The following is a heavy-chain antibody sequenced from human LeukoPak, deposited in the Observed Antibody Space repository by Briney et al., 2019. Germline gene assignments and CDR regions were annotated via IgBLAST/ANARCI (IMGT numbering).Heavy chain of an antibody. V-gene: IGHV4-59*01. CDR3: ARDSLVWGWTNFDY. CDR2: IYYSGST. Sequence: SETLSLTCTVSGGSISSYYWSWIRQPPGKGLEWIGYIYYSGSTNYNPSLKSRVTISVDTSKNQFSLKLSSVTAADTAVYYCARDSLVWGWTNFDYWGQGTLVTVSS. J-gene: IGHJ4*02. CDR1: GGSISSYY. D-gene: IGHD3-16*01.